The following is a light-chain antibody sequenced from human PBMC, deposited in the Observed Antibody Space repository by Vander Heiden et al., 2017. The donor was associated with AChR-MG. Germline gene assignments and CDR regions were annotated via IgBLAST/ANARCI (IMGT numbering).Light chain of an antibody. CDR1: QSVSSSY. J-gene: IGKJ3*01. CDR3: QQYGSSPPFT. V-gene: IGKV3-20*01. Sequence: DIVLTQSPGTLSLSPGERATLSCRASQSVSSSYLAWYQQKPGQAPRLLIYGASSRATGIPDRFSGSGYGTDFTLTISRREPEDFAVYYCQQYGSSPPFTFGPGTKVDIK. CDR2: GAS.